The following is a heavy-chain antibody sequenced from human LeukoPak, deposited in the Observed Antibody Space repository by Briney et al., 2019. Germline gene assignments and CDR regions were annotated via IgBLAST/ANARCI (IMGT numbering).Heavy chain of an antibody. V-gene: IGHV3-30*04. CDR3: ARKYSSSWYGFDY. J-gene: IGHJ4*02. D-gene: IGHD6-13*01. CDR2: ISYDGSNK. CDR1: GFTFSSYA. Sequence: GGSLRLSCAASGFTFSSYAMHWVRQAPGKGLEWVAVISYDGSNKYYADSVKGRFTISRDNSKNTLYMQMKSLRAEDTAVYYCARKYSSSWYGFDYWGQGTLVTVSS.